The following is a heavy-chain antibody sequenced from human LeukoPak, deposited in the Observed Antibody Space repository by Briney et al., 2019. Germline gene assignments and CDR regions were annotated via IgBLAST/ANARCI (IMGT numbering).Heavy chain of an antibody. CDR1: GGSICGYY. V-gene: IGHV4-59*08. CDR3: ARRTTVAPEYHFGS. J-gene: IGHJ4*02. Sequence: PSETLSLTCTVSGGSICGYYWTWLRQPPGKGLEWSGYHYHRWKHNYNTDLTSRVTISLDMSKNQFSLKLTSVTAADTAVYYCARRTTVAPEYHFGSWGQGILVTVSP. D-gene: IGHD5-12*01. CDR2: HYHRWKH.